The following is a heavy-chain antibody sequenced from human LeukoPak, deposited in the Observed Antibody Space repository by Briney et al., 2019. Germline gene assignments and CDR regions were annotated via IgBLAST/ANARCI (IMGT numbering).Heavy chain of an antibody. CDR2: INPNSGGT. CDR3: ARGGGYSSSWYPYYYYYMDV. D-gene: IGHD6-13*01. V-gene: IGHV1-2*02. Sequence: ASVKVSCKASGYTFTGYYMHWVRQAPGQGLEWMGWINPNSGGTNYAQKFQGRVTMTRDTSISTAYMELSRLRSDDTAVYYCARGGGYSSSWYPYYYYYMDVWGKGTTVTVSS. J-gene: IGHJ6*03. CDR1: GYTFTGYY.